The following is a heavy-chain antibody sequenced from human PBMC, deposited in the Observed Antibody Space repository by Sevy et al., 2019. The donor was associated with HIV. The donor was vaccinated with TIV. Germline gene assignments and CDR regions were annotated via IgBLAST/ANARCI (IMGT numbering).Heavy chain of an antibody. Sequence: GGSLRLSCAASGVTFSNYWMTWVRQGPGKGLEWVANINKDGSQKYYVDSVKGRFTISRDNADNSLYLQMNSLRVEDTAIYYCVRDAFGEFDLWGQGILVTVSS. CDR2: INKDGSQK. CDR3: VRDAFGEFDL. D-gene: IGHD3-10*01. CDR1: GVTFSNYW. J-gene: IGHJ4*02. V-gene: IGHV3-7*01.